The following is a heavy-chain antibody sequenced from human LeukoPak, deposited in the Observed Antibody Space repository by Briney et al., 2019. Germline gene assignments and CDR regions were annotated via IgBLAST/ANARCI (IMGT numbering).Heavy chain of an antibody. V-gene: IGHV4-59*08. J-gene: IGHJ6*03. CDR1: GGAIRSYY. CDR3: VRIQLWLPDYYYYMDV. CDR2: VYYSGST. D-gene: IGHD5-18*01. Sequence: SETLSLTCTVSGGAIRSYYWTWIRQPPAKGLEWIGYVYYSGSTNYNPSLRSRVTMSVDTSKNQFSLRLSSVTAADTAVYYCVRIQLWLPDYYYYMDVWGKGTTVTVSS.